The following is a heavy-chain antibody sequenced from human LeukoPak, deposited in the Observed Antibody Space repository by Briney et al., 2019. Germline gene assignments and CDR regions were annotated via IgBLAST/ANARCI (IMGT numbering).Heavy chain of an antibody. CDR2: IYYSGST. CDR3: ARERYYYSSGTYFRWFDP. V-gene: IGHV4-39*07. CDR1: SISISNYY. Sequence: SETLSLTCTVSSISISNYYWGWIRQPPGKGLEWIGSIYYSGSTYYNPSLKSRLRISVDTSKNQFSLNLNSVTAADTAVYYCARERYYYSSGTYFRWFDPWGQGTLVTVSS. J-gene: IGHJ5*02. D-gene: IGHD3-10*01.